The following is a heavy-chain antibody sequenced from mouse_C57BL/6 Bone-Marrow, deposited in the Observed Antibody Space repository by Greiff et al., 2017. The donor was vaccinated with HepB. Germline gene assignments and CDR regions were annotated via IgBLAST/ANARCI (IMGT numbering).Heavy chain of an antibody. CDR1: GYTFTDYN. J-gene: IGHJ2*01. V-gene: IGHV1-18*01. Sequence: VQLQQSGPELVKPGASVKIPCKASGYTFTDYNMDWVKQSHGKSLEWIGDINPNNGGTIYNQKFKGKATLTVDKSSSTAYMGLRSLTSEDTAVYYCARGGAYSNYLYYFDYWGQGTTLTVSS. D-gene: IGHD2-5*01. CDR2: INPNNGGT. CDR3: ARGGAYSNYLYYFDY.